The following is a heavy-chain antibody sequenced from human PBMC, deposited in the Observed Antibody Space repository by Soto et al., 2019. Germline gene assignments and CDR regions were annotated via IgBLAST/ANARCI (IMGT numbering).Heavy chain of an antibody. Sequence: SETLSLTCAVYGGSFSGYYWSWIRQPPGKGLEWIGEINHSGSTNYNPSLKSRVTISVDTSKNQFSLKLSSVTAADTAVYYCARGWGYDYIWGSYRQYYFDYWGQGTLVTVSS. CDR1: GGSFSGYY. CDR3: ARGWGYDYIWGSYRQYYFDY. CDR2: INHSGST. D-gene: IGHD3-16*02. J-gene: IGHJ4*02. V-gene: IGHV4-34*01.